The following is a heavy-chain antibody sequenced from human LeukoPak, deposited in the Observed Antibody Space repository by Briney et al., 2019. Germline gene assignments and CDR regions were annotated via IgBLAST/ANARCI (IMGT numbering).Heavy chain of an antibody. CDR1: GYTFTSYG. CDR2: ISAYNGNT. J-gene: IGHJ3*02. CDR3: ARDYGSSSWYERHAFDI. Sequence: EASVKVSCKASGYTFTSYGISWVRQAPGQGLEWMGWISAYNGNTNYAQKLQGRVTMTTDTSTSTAYMELRSLRSDDTAVYYCARDYGSSSWYERHAFDIWGQGTMVTVSS. D-gene: IGHD6-13*01. V-gene: IGHV1-18*01.